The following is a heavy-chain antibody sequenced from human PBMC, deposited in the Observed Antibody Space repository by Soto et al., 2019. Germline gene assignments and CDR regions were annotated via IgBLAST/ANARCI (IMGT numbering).Heavy chain of an antibody. J-gene: IGHJ6*02. D-gene: IGHD1-1*01. V-gene: IGHV3-21*01. Sequence: GGSLRLSCAASGFTFSSYSMNWVRQAPGKGLEWVSSISSSSSYIYYADSVKGRFTISRDNAKNSLYLQMNSLRAEDTAVYYCARYSTYNWNDGYGMDVWGQGTTVTVSS. CDR2: ISSSSSYI. CDR3: ARYSTYNWNDGYGMDV. CDR1: GFTFSSYS.